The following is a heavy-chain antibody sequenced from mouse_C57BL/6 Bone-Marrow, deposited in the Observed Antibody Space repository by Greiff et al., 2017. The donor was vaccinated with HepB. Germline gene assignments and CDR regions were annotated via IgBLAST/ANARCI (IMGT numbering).Heavy chain of an antibody. CDR2: ISYDGSN. J-gene: IGHJ1*03. CDR1: GYSITSGYY. CDR3: ARMGTTVVEGYFDV. Sequence: EVQLQESGPGLVKPSQSLSLTCSVTGYSITSGYYWNWIRQFPGNKLEWMGYISYDGSNNYNPSLKNRISITRDTSKNQFFLKLNSVTTEDTATYYCARMGTTVVEGYFDVWGTGTTVTVSS. V-gene: IGHV3-6*01. D-gene: IGHD1-1*01.